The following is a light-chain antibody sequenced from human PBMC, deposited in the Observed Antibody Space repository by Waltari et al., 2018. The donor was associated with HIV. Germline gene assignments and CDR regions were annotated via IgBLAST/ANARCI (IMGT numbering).Light chain of an antibody. Sequence: QSVLTQPPSASGTPGPRVTISCPGSSSNIGSTTVNWYQQLPGTAPKLLIYSNNQRPSGVPDRFSGSKSGTSASLAISGLQSEDEADYYCAAWDDSLNAWVFGGGTKLTVL. V-gene: IGLV1-44*01. J-gene: IGLJ3*02. CDR3: AAWDDSLNAWV. CDR1: SSNIGSTT. CDR2: SNN.